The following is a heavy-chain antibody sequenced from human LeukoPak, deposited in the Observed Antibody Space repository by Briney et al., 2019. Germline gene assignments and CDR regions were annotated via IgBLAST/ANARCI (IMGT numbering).Heavy chain of an antibody. CDR2: ISGSGGST. D-gene: IGHD6-6*01. CDR3: AKLVSSGLYYFDY. Sequence: GGSLRLSCAASGFTFSSYAMSWVRQAPGKGLEWVSAISGSGGSTYYADSVKGRFTISRDNSKNTLYLQMNSLRAGDTAVYYCAKLVSSGLYYFDYWGQGTLVTVSS. V-gene: IGHV3-23*01. CDR1: GFTFSSYA. J-gene: IGHJ4*02.